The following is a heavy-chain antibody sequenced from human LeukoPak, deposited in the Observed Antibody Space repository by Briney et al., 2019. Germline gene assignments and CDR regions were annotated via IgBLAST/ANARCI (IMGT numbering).Heavy chain of an antibody. CDR2: INPNSGGT. CDR1: GYIFSGYY. CDR3: ARVYYSSSYDYWYFDL. V-gene: IGHV1-2*02. Sequence: ASVKVSCKASGYIFSGYYMHWVRQAPGQGLEWMGWINPNSGGTNHAQKFRGRATMTRDTSISTAYMELRGLRSDDTAVYYCARVYYSSSYDYWYFDLWGRGTLVTVSS. J-gene: IGHJ2*01. D-gene: IGHD6-13*01.